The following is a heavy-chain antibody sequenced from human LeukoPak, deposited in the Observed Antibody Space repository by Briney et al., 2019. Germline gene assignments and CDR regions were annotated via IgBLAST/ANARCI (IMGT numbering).Heavy chain of an antibody. J-gene: IGHJ4*02. CDR3: ARTQLGYCSSTSCYPDDY. CDR2: IIPIFGTA. D-gene: IGHD2-2*01. V-gene: IGHV1-69*05. CDR1: GGTLSSYA. Sequence: ASVKVSCKASGGTLSSYAISWVRQAPGQGLEWMGGIIPIFGTANYAQKFQGRVTITTDESTSTAYMELSSLRSEDTAVYYCARTQLGYCSSTSCYPDDYWGQGTLVTVSS.